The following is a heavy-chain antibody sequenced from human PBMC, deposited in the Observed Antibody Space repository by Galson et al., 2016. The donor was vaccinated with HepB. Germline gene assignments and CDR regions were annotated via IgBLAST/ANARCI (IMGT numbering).Heavy chain of an antibody. D-gene: IGHD1-1*01. Sequence: PALVKPTQTLTLTCTFSGFALSSSGMAVGWLRQPPGKALEWLALIFWDDDTRYSPSLKSRLTITKDSSKNQVVLKMTNMDRVDTGTYYCARKVTRSHGNPFDQWGQGTQVTVSS. V-gene: IGHV2-5*02. CDR2: IFWDDDT. CDR3: ARKVTRSHGNPFDQ. CDR1: GFALSSSGMA. J-gene: IGHJ4*02.